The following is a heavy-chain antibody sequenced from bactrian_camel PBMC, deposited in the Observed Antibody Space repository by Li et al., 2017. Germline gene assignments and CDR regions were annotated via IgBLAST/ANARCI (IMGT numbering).Heavy chain of an antibody. CDR3: AVERRPQCWIGIVRGQWAPAGEFGY. V-gene: IGHV3S63*01. CDR1: GFTFDDTD. Sequence: QLVESGGGSVQAGETLRLSCTASGFTFDDTDMAWYRQAPGSECELVSHISSIDGSIDYADSVKGRFTISQDKDKLSVHLRMNSLKPVDSGMYYCAVERRPQCWIGIVRGQWAPAGEFGYVGRGTQVTVS. CDR2: ISSIDGSI. D-gene: IGHD1*01. J-gene: IGHJ6*01.